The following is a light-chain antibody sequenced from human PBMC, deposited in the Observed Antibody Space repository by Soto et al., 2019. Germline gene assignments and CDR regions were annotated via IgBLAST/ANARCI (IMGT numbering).Light chain of an antibody. CDR1: QSVSSY. V-gene: IGKV3-11*01. Sequence: EIVLTQSPATLSLSPGERATLSCRASQSVSSYLAWYQQKPGQVPRLLIYDASNRATGIPARFSGTGSGTDFTLTISSLEPEDFAVYYCQQRSNWPPVTFGQGTKVEIK. CDR2: DAS. J-gene: IGKJ1*01. CDR3: QQRSNWPPVT.